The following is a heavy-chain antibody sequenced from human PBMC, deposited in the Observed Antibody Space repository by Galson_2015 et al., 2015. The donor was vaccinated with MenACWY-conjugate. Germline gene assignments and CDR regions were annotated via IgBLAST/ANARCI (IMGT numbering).Heavy chain of an antibody. J-gene: IGHJ4*02. CDR3: TRDRHPPSAPFDY. CDR2: IDPKSGGA. CDR1: GYPFTAYF. V-gene: IGHV1-2*02. Sequence: CTASGYPFTAYFIHWVRQAPGQGLQWMGWIDPKSGGANYAQNFQVRVTMTRDTSISTAYMDLSSLRSDDTAVYYCTRDRHPPSAPFDYWGQGTLVTVSS. D-gene: IGHD2-2*01.